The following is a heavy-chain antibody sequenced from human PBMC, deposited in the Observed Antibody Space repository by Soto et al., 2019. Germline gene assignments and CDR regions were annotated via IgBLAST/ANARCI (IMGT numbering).Heavy chain of an antibody. J-gene: IGHJ4*02. D-gene: IGHD2-2*01. Sequence: EASVKVSCKVSGYSLSDLSMHWLRQAPGKGLEWMGGLDAEDGETIYAQKLQGRGTMTEDTSTDTAYMELSSLTSEDTAMYYCATLPRTIERTPAAIWSFDSWGQGTLVTVSS. V-gene: IGHV1-24*01. CDR3: ATLPRTIERTPAAIWSFDS. CDR1: GYSLSDLS. CDR2: LDAEDGET.